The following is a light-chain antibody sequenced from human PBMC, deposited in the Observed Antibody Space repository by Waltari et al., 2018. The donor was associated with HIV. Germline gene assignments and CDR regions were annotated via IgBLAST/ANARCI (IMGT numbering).Light chain of an antibody. CDR1: IVDFGSYTL. V-gene: IGLV2-23*01. Sequence: ALTHPTPAPGSLGQSFPIPCVAPIVDFGSYTLVPCFQFGPDMAPRLIIFETSERPSGISHRYSGSKSGTAASLTISGLQIEDEGDYFCCSYAGRFSYVFGSGTTVTV. CDR3: CSYAGRFSYV. J-gene: IGLJ1*01. CDR2: ETS.